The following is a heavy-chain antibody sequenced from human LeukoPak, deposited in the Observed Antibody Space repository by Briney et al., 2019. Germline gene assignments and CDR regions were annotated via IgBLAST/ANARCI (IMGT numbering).Heavy chain of an antibody. CDR2: ISYDGNYK. CDR1: GFTFSNYG. V-gene: IGHV3-30*18. CDR3: AKDRKYYDSSGYYYV. Sequence: GGSLRLSCAASGFTFSNYGMHWVRQAPGKGLEWVTVISYDGNYKYYADSVKGRFTISRDNSKNTLYLQMNSLRAEDTAVYYCAKDRKYYDSSGYYYVWGQGTLVTVSS. D-gene: IGHD3-22*01. J-gene: IGHJ4*02.